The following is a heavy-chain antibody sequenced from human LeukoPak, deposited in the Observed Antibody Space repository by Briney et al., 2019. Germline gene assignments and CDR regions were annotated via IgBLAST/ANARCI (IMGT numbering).Heavy chain of an antibody. CDR1: GFTFSSYG. CDR3: AAEEGYLTNSGNYKGVDY. Sequence: GGSLRLSFAASGFTFSSYGMHWVRQPPGKGLEWVAFIRSDGSNKYYADSVKGRFTISRDNSKNTLYLQMNSLRAEDTAVYYCAAEEGYLTNSGNYKGVDYWGQGTLVNVSS. CDR2: IRSDGSNK. D-gene: IGHD1-26*01. J-gene: IGHJ4*02. V-gene: IGHV3-30*02.